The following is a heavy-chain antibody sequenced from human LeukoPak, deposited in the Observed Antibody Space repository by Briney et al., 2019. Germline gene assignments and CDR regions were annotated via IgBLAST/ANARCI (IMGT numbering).Heavy chain of an antibody. Sequence: GASVKVSCKASGGTFSSYAISWVRQAPGQGLEWMGGIIPIFGTANYAQEFQGRVTITADESTSTAYMELSSLRSEDTAVYYCARWPRSGWYFDLWGRGTLVTVSS. CDR3: ARWPRSGWYFDL. V-gene: IGHV1-69*13. CDR2: IIPIFGTA. CDR1: GGTFSSYA. J-gene: IGHJ2*01.